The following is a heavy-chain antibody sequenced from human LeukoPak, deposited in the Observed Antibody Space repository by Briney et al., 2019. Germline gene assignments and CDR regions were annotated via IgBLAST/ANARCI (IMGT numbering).Heavy chain of an antibody. D-gene: IGHD3-3*01. CDR3: ARAGAGYDLGDSDFDY. V-gene: IGHV1-69*13. J-gene: IGHJ4*02. Sequence: GASVKVSCKASGRTFSSYAISWVRQAPGQGLEWMGGIIPIFGTANYAQKFQGRVTITADESTSTAYMELSSLRSEDTAVYYCARAGAGYDLGDSDFDYWGQGTLVTVSS. CDR1: GRTFSSYA. CDR2: IIPIFGTA.